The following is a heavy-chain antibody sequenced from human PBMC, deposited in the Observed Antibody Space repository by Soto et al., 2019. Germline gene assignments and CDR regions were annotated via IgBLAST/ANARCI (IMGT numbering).Heavy chain of an antibody. D-gene: IGHD3-10*01. V-gene: IGHV3-30*18. CDR1: GFTFSSYG. Sequence: QVQLVESGGGVVQPGRSLRLSCAASGFTFSSYGMHWVRQAPGKELEWVAVISYDGSNKYYADSVKGRFTISRDNSKNTLYLQMNSLRAEDTAVYYCAKCGSGSYCGYWGQGTLVTVSS. J-gene: IGHJ4*02. CDR2: ISYDGSNK. CDR3: AKCGSGSYCGY.